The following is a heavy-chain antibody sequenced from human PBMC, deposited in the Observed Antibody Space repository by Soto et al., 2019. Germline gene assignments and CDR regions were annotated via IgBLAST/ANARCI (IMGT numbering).Heavy chain of an antibody. CDR2: IIPIFGTA. D-gene: IGHD2-2*01. CDR3: AREYCSSTSRYVALQY. CDR1: GGTFSSYA. J-gene: IGHJ4*02. V-gene: IGHV1-69*13. Sequence: YSGQVSCKASGGTFSSYAISWVRQAPGQGLEWMGGIIPIFGTANYAQKFQGRVTITADESTSKAYMELSSLRSEDTAVYYCAREYCSSTSRYVALQYSGQGTLVTVAS.